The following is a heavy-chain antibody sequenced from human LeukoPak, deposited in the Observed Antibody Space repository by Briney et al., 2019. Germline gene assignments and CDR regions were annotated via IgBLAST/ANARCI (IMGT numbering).Heavy chain of an antibody. D-gene: IGHD6-19*01. CDR3: ARAGQWQYYFDY. CDR1: GYTFTSYA. CDR2: INAGNGNT. V-gene: IGHV1-3*01. Sequence: GASVKVSCKASGYTFTSYAMHWARQAPGQRLEWMGWINAGNGNTKYSQKFQGRVTITRDTSASTAYMELSSLRSEDTAVYYCARAGQWQYYFDYWGQGTLVTVSS. J-gene: IGHJ4*02.